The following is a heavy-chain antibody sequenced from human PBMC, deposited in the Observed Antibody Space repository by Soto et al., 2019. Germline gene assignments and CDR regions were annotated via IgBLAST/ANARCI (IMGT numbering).Heavy chain of an antibody. CDR2: IWYDGSNK. V-gene: IGHV3-33*01. CDR3: ARVGYGDYHYYRLDV. D-gene: IGHD4-17*01. Sequence: GGSLRLSCAASGFTFSSYGMHWVRQAPGKGLEWVAVIWYDGSNKYYADSVKGRFTISRDNSKNTLYLQMNSLRAEDTAVYYCARVGYGDYHYYRLDVWGQGTTVTVSS. J-gene: IGHJ6*02. CDR1: GFTFSSYG.